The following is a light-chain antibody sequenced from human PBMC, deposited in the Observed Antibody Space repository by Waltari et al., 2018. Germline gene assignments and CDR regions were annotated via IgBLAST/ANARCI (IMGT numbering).Light chain of an antibody. CDR3: QAWDSNTAI. V-gene: IGLV3-1*01. CDR1: KLGEKY. Sequence: SYELTQPPSVSVSPGQTASITCSGDKLGEKYACWYQQKPGQSPVLVIYQDTKRPSGIPERFSGSNSGNTATLTISGTQPMDEADYYCQAWDSNTAIFGTGTKVTVL. J-gene: IGLJ1*01. CDR2: QDT.